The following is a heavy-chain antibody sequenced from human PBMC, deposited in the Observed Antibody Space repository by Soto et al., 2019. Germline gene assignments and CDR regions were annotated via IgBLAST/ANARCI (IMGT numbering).Heavy chain of an antibody. Sequence: SETLSLTCSVSGGSISGSYWSWTRQSPGKGLEWLGYVYYTGSTNYSPSLRSRVSISVDTSKNEFSLRLSSVTAADTAVYFCARSVAVPGAHIDYWGQGTQVTVSS. CDR2: VYYTGST. CDR3: ARSVAVPGAHIDY. CDR1: GGSISGSY. D-gene: IGHD6-19*01. V-gene: IGHV4-59*01. J-gene: IGHJ4*02.